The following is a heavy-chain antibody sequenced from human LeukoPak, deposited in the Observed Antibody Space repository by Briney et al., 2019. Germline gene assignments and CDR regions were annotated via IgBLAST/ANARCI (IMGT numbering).Heavy chain of an antibody. CDR1: GYTFTGYY. CDR2: INPNSGGT. D-gene: IGHD1-26*01. CDR3: ARVLRYSGSYPWDY. V-gene: IGHV1-2*06. J-gene: IGHJ4*02. Sequence: ASVKVSCKASGYTFTGYYMHWVRQAPGQGLEWMGRINPNSGGTNYAQKFQGRVTMTRDTSISTAYMELSRLRPDDTAVYYCARVLRYSGSYPWDYWGQGTLVTVSS.